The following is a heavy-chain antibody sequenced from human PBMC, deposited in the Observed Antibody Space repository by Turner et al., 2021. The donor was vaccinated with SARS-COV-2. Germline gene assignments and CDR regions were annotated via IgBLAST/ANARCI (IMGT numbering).Heavy chain of an antibody. V-gene: IGHV4-39*01. J-gene: IGHJ6*03. Sequence: QLQMQESGPGLVKPSETMSLTCSVSGGSISSSSYYWGWIRQPPGKGPEWIGSVYYRVNTYSNPSLESRVTISVDTSNNQFSLKLNSVTAADTAVYYCASVKSTVTTYYYYYMDVWGKGTTVTVSS. D-gene: IGHD4-4*01. CDR3: ASVKSTVTTYYYYYMDV. CDR2: VYYRVNT. CDR1: GGSISSSSYY.